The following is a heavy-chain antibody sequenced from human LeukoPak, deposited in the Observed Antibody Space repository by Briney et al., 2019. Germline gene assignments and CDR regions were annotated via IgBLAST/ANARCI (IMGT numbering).Heavy chain of an antibody. D-gene: IGHD3-10*01. V-gene: IGHV1-69*13. CDR3: ARDRRFGEFHYFDY. J-gene: IGHJ4*02. CDR2: IIPIFGTA. CDR1: GYTFNSYY. Sequence: GASVKVSCKASGYTFNSYYIHWVRQAPGQGLEWMGGIIPIFGTANYAQKFQGRVTITADESTSTAYMELSSLRSEDTAVYYCARDRRFGEFHYFDYWGQGTLVTVSS.